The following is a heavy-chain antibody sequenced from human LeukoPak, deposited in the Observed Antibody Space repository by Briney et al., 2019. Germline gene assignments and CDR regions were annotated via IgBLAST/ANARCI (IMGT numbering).Heavy chain of an antibody. D-gene: IGHD3-10*01. Sequence: SETLSLTCTVSGYFISSGNYWGWIRQPPGKGLQWIGSIYHSGSTYYNPSLKSRVTISVDTSKNQFSLKLNSVSATDTAVYYCARDRGFGESYPGMTYFDYWGQGTLVTVSS. CDR1: GYFISSGNY. CDR2: IYHSGST. CDR3: ARDRGFGESYPGMTYFDY. V-gene: IGHV4-38-2*02. J-gene: IGHJ4*02.